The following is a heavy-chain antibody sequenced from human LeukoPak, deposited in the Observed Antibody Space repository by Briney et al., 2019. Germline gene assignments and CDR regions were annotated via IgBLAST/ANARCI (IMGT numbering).Heavy chain of an antibody. CDR1: GFTFSNHW. Sequence: GGSLRLSCAASGFTFSNHWMTWVRQVPGKGLEWVANIKQDGSEKYYADSVEGRFTISRDNAKNSLYLQMNSLRAEDTAVYYCARGEPLVPGYSVYWGQGTLVTVSS. CDR2: IKQDGSEK. V-gene: IGHV3-7*01. D-gene: IGHD3-22*01. CDR3: ARGEPLVPGYSVY. J-gene: IGHJ4*02.